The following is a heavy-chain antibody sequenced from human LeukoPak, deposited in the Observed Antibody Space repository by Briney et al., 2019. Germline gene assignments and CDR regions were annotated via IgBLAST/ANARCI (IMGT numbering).Heavy chain of an antibody. CDR1: GYTFTIYG. D-gene: IGHD6-19*01. Sequence: GASVKVSCKASGYTFTIYGISWVRQAPGQGLEWMGWISAYNGNTNYAQKLQGRVTMTTDTSTSTAYMELRSLRSDDTAVYYCARSSSSGWYGDYYYGMDVWGQGTTVTVSS. V-gene: IGHV1-18*01. CDR2: ISAYNGNT. CDR3: ARSSSSGWYGDYYYGMDV. J-gene: IGHJ6*02.